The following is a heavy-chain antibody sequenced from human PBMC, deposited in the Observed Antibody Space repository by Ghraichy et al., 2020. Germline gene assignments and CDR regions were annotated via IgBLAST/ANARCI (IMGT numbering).Heavy chain of an antibody. J-gene: IGHJ4*01. D-gene: IGHD3-22*01. CDR3: ARIDYYNSNGYYNY. CDR1: GFTFSYYS. CDR2: ITSSSSI. V-gene: IGHV3-69-1*01. Sequence: GSLRLSCAASGFTFSYYSMTWVRQAPGKGLEWVSSITSSSSIYYAGSVKGRFTISRDDAKNSLSLQMDSLRAEDTAIYYCARIDYYNSNGYYNYWGHGTLVTFSS.